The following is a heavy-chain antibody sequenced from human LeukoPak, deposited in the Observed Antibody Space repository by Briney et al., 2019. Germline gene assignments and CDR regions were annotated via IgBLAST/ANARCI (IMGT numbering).Heavy chain of an antibody. CDR3: AILYDSSGYYN. D-gene: IGHD3-22*01. Sequence: GGSLRLSCAASGFTFSSYGMHWVRQAPGKGLEWVAFIHYDGSNKYYADSVKGRFTISRDNSKNTLYLQMNSLRAEEMAVYYCAILYDSSGYYNWGQGTLVTVSS. CDR2: IHYDGSNK. CDR1: GFTFSSYG. V-gene: IGHV3-30*02. J-gene: IGHJ4*02.